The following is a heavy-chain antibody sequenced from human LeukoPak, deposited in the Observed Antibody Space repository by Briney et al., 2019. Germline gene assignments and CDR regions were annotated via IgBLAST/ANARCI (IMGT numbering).Heavy chain of an antibody. CDR2: IKQDGSEK. V-gene: IGHV3-7*03. D-gene: IGHD6-19*01. CDR3: ARETDIPGYSSGLDY. CDR1: GFTFSSYW. J-gene: IGHJ4*02. Sequence: PGGSLRLSCAASGFTFSSYWMSWVRQAQGKGLEWVANIKQDGSEKYYVDSVKGRFTISRDNAKNSLYLQMNSLRAEDTAVYYCARETDIPGYSSGLDYWGQGTLVTVSS.